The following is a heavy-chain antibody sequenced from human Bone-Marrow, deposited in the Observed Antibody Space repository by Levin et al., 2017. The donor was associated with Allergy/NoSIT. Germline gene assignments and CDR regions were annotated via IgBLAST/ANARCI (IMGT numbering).Heavy chain of an antibody. V-gene: IGHV3-30*04. J-gene: IGHJ4*02. CDR1: GFSFSSYS. CDR3: ARAARLGHYLNS. Sequence: GGSLRLSCTAFGFSFSSYSMHWVRQSPGKGLVWVSLISYDSSKTFYADSVKGRFTISRDNSNNTLSLQINSLRPEDTAVYFCARAARLGHYLNSWGQGTLVTVSS. CDR2: ISYDSSKT.